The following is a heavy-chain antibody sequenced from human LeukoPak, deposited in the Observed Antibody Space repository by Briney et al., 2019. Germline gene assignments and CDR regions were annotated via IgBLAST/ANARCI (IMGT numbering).Heavy chain of an antibody. D-gene: IGHD6-13*01. J-gene: IGHJ5*02. CDR2: INHVGST. Sequence: SETLSLTCAVYGGSFSDHFWNWIRQPPGKGLEWIGEINHVGSTNYNPSLKSRVTMSVDTSKNLFSLRLSSVTAADTAVYYCARRDSSTWYVNWFDPWGQGTLVTVSS. CDR3: ARRDSSTWYVNWFDP. V-gene: IGHV4-34*01. CDR1: GGSFSDHF.